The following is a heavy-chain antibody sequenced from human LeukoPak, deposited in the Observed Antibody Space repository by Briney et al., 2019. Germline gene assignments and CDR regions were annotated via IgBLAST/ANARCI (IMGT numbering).Heavy chain of an antibody. J-gene: IGHJ4*02. D-gene: IGHD2-2*01. CDR1: GYTFTSYG. CDR2: INAYNGNT. CDR3: ARAEQYQLLLH. V-gene: IGHV1-18*01. Sequence: ASVKVSCKASGYTFTSYGITWVRHAPGQGLEWMGWINAYNGNTNYAQKLQGRVTMTTDTSTSTAYLDLRSLRSDDTAVYYCARAEQYQLLLHWGQGTLVTVSS.